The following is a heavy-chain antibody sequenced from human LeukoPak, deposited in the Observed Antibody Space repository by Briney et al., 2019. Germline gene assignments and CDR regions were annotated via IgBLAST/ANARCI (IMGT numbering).Heavy chain of an antibody. Sequence: GGSLRLSCAASGFTFSSYSMNWVRQAPGKGLEWVSYISGSSSTIYYADSVKGRFTISRDNAKNSLYLQMNSLRAEDTAVYYCAKSTGYSSDHEDYWGQGTLVTVSS. J-gene: IGHJ4*02. CDR3: AKSTGYSSDHEDY. CDR1: GFTFSSYS. V-gene: IGHV3-48*01. CDR2: ISGSSSTI. D-gene: IGHD6-19*01.